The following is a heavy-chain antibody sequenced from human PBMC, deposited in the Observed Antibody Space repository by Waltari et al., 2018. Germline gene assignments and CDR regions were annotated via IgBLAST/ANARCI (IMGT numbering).Heavy chain of an antibody. V-gene: IGHV3-21*01. CDR1: GFTFRSYS. D-gene: IGHD6-19*01. Sequence: EVQLVESGGGLVKPGGSMRLSCAASGFTFRSYSMNWVRQAPGKGLEWVSSISSSSSYIYYADSVKGRFTISRDNAKNSLYLQMNSLRAEDTAVYYCARDPPFVPIAVASFDIWGQGTMVTVSS. CDR3: ARDPPFVPIAVASFDI. CDR2: ISSSSSYI. J-gene: IGHJ3*02.